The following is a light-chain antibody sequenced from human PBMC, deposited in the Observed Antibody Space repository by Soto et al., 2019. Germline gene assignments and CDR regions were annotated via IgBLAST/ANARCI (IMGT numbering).Light chain of an antibody. V-gene: IGKV3-15*01. Sequence: EILITQSPATLSVSPGETVTFSCRASRSVSNRLAWYQHKPGQAPGLLISGASNGATGIPPKFSGSGSGTEFTLTVDSLQSDDIAVYYCQQYYNWPVTLGGGTKVDIK. CDR1: RSVSNR. J-gene: IGKJ4*01. CDR2: GAS. CDR3: QQYYNWPVT.